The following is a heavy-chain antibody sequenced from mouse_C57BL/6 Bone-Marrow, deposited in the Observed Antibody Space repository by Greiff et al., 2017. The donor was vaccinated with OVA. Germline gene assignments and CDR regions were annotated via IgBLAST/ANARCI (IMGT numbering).Heavy chain of an antibody. V-gene: IGHV1-59*01. CDR3: ANYEYALAY. Sequence: QVQLQQPGAELVRPGTSVKLSCKASGYTFTSYWMHWVKQRPGQGLEWIGVIDPSDSYTNYNQKFKGKATLTVDTSSSTAYMQLSSLTSEDSAVCASANYEYALAYWGQGTLVTVSA. D-gene: IGHD2-4*01. CDR1: GYTFTSYW. J-gene: IGHJ3*01. CDR2: IDPSDSYT.